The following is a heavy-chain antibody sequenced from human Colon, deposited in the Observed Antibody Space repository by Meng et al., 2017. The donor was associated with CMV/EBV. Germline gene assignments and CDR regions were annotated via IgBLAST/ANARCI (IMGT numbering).Heavy chain of an antibody. V-gene: IGHV1-18*01. Sequence: ASVKVSCKTSGYTFTNCGFSWVRQAPGQGLEWMGWISAYNGNTNYAQKLQGRVTMTTDTSTSTAYIEMSSLRSDDTAVYYCARGRLYSSGPFGQGTLVTVSS. CDR1: GYTFTNCG. J-gene: IGHJ5*02. CDR2: ISAYNGNT. D-gene: IGHD6-19*01. CDR3: ARGRLYSSGP.